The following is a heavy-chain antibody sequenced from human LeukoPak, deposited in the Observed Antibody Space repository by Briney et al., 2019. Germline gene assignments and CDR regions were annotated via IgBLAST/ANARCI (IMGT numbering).Heavy chain of an antibody. CDR3: ARQNLYYDFWSGYSRDYYYMDV. Sequence: GGSLRLSCEASGFIFIHFWMSWVHQAPGKGLEWVASIRQDGSERYYVDSVKGRFNISRDNAKNSLYLQVNSLRVENTAIYYCARQNLYYDFWSGYSRDYYYMDVWGKGTTVTVSS. CDR1: GFIFIHFW. V-gene: IGHV3-7*01. CDR2: IRQDGSER. D-gene: IGHD3-3*01. J-gene: IGHJ6*03.